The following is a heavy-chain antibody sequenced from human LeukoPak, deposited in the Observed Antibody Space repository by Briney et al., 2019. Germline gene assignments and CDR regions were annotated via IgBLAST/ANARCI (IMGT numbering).Heavy chain of an antibody. CDR1: GYTFTNYA. V-gene: IGHV7-4-1*02. CDR2: INTNTGNP. J-gene: IGHJ3*02. Sequence: ASVKVSCKASGYTFTNYAMNWVRQAPGQGLEWMGWINTNTGNPTYAQGFTGRFVFSLDTSVSTAYLQISSLKAEDTAVYYCARAIGSIGTTGINVDAFDIWGQGTMVTVSS. CDR3: ARAIGSIGTTGINVDAFDI. D-gene: IGHD1-1*01.